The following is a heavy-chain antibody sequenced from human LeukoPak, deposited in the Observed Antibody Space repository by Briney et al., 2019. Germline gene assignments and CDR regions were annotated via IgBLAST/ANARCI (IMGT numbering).Heavy chain of an antibody. D-gene: IGHD6-6*01. V-gene: IGHV3-66*02. CDR2: IYSGGST. CDR1: GFTFSNYA. CDR3: ASEYSSSRIGYYFDY. J-gene: IGHJ4*02. Sequence: GGSLRLSCAASGFTFSNYAMNWVRQAPGKGLEWVSVIYSGGSTYYADSVKGRFTISRDNSKNTLYLQMNSLRAEDTAVYYCASEYSSSRIGYYFDYWGQGTLVTVSS.